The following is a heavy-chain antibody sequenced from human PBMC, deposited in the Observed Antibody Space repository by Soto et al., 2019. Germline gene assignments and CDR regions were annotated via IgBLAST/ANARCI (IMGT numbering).Heavy chain of an antibody. CDR1: GFPFSSYG. CDR2: ISYDGSNK. CDR3: AKGIAVAGTGFDY. Sequence: QVQLVESGGGVVQPGRSLRLSCAASGFPFSSYGMHWVRQAPGKGLEWVAVISYDGSNKYYADSVKGRFTISRDNSKNTLYLPMNSLRAEDTDVYYCAKGIAVAGTGFDYWGQGTLVTVSS. V-gene: IGHV3-30*18. J-gene: IGHJ4*02. D-gene: IGHD6-19*01.